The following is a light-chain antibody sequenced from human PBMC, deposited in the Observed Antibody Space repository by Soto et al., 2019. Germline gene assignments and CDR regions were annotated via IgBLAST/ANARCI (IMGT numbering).Light chain of an antibody. Sequence: QSLLTQPPSVSAAPGQRVTISCTGSSSNIGAGFDVHWYQQFPGTAPKLLIFGNNNRPSGVPDRFSGSKSGTSASLAIAGLQAEDEADYYCQSYDSKLRGVVFGGGTKVTVL. V-gene: IGLV1-40*01. CDR3: QSYDSKLRGVV. CDR2: GNN. J-gene: IGLJ2*01. CDR1: SSNIGAGFD.